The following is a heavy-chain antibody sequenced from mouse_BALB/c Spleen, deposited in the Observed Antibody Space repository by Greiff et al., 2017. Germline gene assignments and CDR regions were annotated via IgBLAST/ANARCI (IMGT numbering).Heavy chain of an antibody. D-gene: IGHD1-2*01. CDR1: GISITTGNYR. Sequence: VQLQQSGPGLVKPSQTVSLTCTVTGISITTGNYRWSWIRQFPGNKLEWIGYIYYSGTITYNPSLTSRTTITRDTSKNQFFLEMNSLTAEDTATYYCARGGITTRYFDDWGQGTTLTVSS. J-gene: IGHJ2*01. V-gene: IGHV3-5*02. CDR2: IYYSGTI. CDR3: ARGGITTRYFDD.